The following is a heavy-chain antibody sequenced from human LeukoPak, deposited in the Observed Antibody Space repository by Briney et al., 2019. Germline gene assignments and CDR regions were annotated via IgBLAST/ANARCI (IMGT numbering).Heavy chain of an antibody. Sequence: GGSLRLSCATSGFTFSSYEMNWVRQAPGKGLEWVSYINSSGFSIYYADSVKGRFTISRDNARNSLFLQMNSLRAEDTAVYYCARLGDKDVDIVATIEWGFDYWGQGTLVTVAS. CDR1: GFTFSSYE. J-gene: IGHJ4*02. D-gene: IGHD5-12*01. CDR3: ARLGDKDVDIVATIEWGFDY. V-gene: IGHV3-48*03. CDR2: INSSGFSI.